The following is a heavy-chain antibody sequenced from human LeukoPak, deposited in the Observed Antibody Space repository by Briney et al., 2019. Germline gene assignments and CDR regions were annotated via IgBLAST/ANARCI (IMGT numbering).Heavy chain of an antibody. V-gene: IGHV3-11*04. J-gene: IGHJ4*02. Sequence: GGSLRLSCAASGFTFSDYYMSWIRQAPGKGLEWVSYISSSGSTIYYADSVKGRFTISRDNAKNSLYLQMNSLRAEDTAVYYCARDKPTYDSSGYYYPSAPFDYWGQGTLVTVSS. D-gene: IGHD3-22*01. CDR3: ARDKPTYDSSGYYYPSAPFDY. CDR1: GFTFSDYY. CDR2: ISSSGSTI.